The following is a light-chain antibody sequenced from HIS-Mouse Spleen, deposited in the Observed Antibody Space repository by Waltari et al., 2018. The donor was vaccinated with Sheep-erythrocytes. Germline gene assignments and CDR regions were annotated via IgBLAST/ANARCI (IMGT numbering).Light chain of an antibody. CDR1: NLGDKY. CDR3: QAWDSSIYV. CDR2: QDS. V-gene: IGLV3-1*01. J-gene: IGLJ1*01. Sequence: SYELTQPPSVSVSPGQTDSITCSGDNLGDKYACWYQQKPGQSPVLVIYQDSKRPSGIPERFSGSNSGNTATLTISGTQAMDEADYYCQAWDSSIYVFGTGTKVTVL.